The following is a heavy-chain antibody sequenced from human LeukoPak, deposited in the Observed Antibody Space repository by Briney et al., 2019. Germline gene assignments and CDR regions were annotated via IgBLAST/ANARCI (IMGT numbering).Heavy chain of an antibody. CDR1: GGSISSGDYY. CDR2: IYYSGST. D-gene: IGHD3-10*01. CDR3: ARGRVEILWFGELWD. V-gene: IGHV4-30-4*01. J-gene: IGHJ4*02. Sequence: TLSLTCTVSGGSISSGDYYWSWIRQPPGKGLEWIGYIYYSGSTHYNPSLKSRVTISVDTSKNQFSLKLSSVTAADTAVYYCARGRVEILWFGELWDWGQGTLVTVSS.